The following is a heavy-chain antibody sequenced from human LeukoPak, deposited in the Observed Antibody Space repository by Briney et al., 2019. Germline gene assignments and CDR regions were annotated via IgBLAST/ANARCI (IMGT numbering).Heavy chain of an antibody. CDR3: AREDTAMVTPSYYYYYMGV. Sequence: PSETLSLTCTVSGYSISSGYYWGWIRQPPGKGLEWIGSIYHSGSTYYNPSLKSRVTISVDTSKNQFSLKLSSVTAADTAVYYCAREDTAMVTPSYYYYYMGVWGKGTTVTISS. V-gene: IGHV4-38-2*02. CDR1: GYSISSGYY. J-gene: IGHJ6*03. D-gene: IGHD5-18*01. CDR2: IYHSGST.